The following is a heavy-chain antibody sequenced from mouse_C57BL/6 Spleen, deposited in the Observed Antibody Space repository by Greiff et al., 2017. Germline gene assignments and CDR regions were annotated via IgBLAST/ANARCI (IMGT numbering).Heavy chain of an antibody. D-gene: IGHD1-1*01. V-gene: IGHV7-3*01. CDR3: AIYTGYGSSYWYFDV. J-gene: IGHJ1*03. CDR1: GFTFTDYY. CDR2: IRNKANGYTT. Sequence: VQLKESGGGLVQPGGSLSLSCAASGFTFTDYYMSWVRQPPGKALEWLGFIRNKANGYTTEYSASVQGRFTISRDNSQSILYLQMNALRAEDSATYDCAIYTGYGSSYWYFDVWGTGTTVTVSS.